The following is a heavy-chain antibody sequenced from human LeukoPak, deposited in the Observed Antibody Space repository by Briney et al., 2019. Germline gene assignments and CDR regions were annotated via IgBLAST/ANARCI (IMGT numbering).Heavy chain of an antibody. D-gene: IGHD3-22*01. CDR2: ISSSGSTI. CDR3: ARVDGYYYDSSGYAAIYYYYGMDV. J-gene: IGHJ6*02. CDR1: GFTFSDYY. V-gene: IGHV3-11*01. Sequence: GGSLRLSCAASGFTFSDYYMSWIRQAPGKGLEWVSYISSSGSTIYYADSVKGRFTISRDNAKNSLYLQMNSLRAEDTAVYYCARVDGYYYDSSGYAAIYYYYGMDVWGQGTTVTVSS.